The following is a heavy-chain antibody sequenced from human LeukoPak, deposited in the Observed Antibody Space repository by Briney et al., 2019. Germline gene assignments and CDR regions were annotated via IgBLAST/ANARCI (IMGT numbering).Heavy chain of an antibody. V-gene: IGHV1-18*01. CDR1: DYTFITYG. Sequence: ASVTVSFKASDYTFITYGISWVRQAPGKGVEWMGWITTYSGNTYYAQKLQGRVTMTTDTSTSTAYMELRSLRSDDTAVYYCATPLIGQGVSLGYWGQGTLVTVSS. CDR2: ITTYSGNT. CDR3: ATPLIGQGVSLGY. D-gene: IGHD3-16*01. J-gene: IGHJ4*02.